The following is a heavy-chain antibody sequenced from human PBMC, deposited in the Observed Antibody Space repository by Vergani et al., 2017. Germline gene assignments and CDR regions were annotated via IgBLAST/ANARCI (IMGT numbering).Heavy chain of an antibody. CDR2: LSASDRRT. CDR3: AKVRRSGVAGTFGAVDI. CDR1: GFTFIMHA. J-gene: IGHJ3*02. D-gene: IGHD6-19*01. V-gene: IGHV3-23*01. Sequence: EVQLLESGGDLVQPGGSLRLSCAASGFTFIMHAMSWVRQAPGKGLEWVSTLSASDRRTHYADSVKGRFTISRDISKNTLFLHMNSLRPEDTAVYYCAKVRRSGVAGTFGAVDIWGQGKMVTGSS.